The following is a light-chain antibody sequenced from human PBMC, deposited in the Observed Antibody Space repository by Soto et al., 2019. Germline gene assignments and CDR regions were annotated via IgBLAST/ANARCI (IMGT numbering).Light chain of an antibody. J-gene: IGKJ1*01. CDR1: QSIGRS. V-gene: IGKV1-6*01. CDR3: QLDFSYFWA. Sequence: IQMTHSPSSLSASIRDRVTITCRASQSIGRSVSWYQQKPGKAPKLLIYAASTLQSGVPSRFSGSRSGTDFTLTFSSLQAEDFATYCCQLDFSYFWAFGQGTKV. CDR2: AAS.